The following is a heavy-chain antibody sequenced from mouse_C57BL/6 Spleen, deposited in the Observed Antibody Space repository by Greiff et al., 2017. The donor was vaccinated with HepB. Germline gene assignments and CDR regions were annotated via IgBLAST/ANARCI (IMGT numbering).Heavy chain of an antibody. CDR2: ISYDGSN. Sequence: EVQLQQSGPGLVKPSQSLSLTCSVTGYSITSGYYWNWIRQFPGNKLEWMGYISYDGSNNYNPSLKNRISITRDTSKNQFFLKLNSVTTEDTATYYCARHGTDWGQGTTLTVSS. V-gene: IGHV3-6*01. J-gene: IGHJ2*01. CDR3: ARHGTD. CDR1: GYSITSGYY. D-gene: IGHD2-1*01.